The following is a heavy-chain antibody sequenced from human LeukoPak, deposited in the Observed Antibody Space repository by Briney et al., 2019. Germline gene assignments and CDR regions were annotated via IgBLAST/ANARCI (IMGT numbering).Heavy chain of an antibody. CDR3: ATSSDISSYYYARFDF. Sequence: SETLSLTCTVSGGSMKSYYWSWIRQSPGKGLEGIGYISYSGGTNYNPSLKSRVIISLDTSTNQFSLKLSSVTAADTAIYYCATSSDISSYYYARFDFWGQGALATVSS. CDR2: ISYSGGT. D-gene: IGHD3-22*01. J-gene: IGHJ4*02. V-gene: IGHV4-59*01. CDR1: GGSMKSYY.